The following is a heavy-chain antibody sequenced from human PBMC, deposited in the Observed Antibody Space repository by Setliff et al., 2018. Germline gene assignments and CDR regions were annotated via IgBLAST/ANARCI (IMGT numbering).Heavy chain of an antibody. Sequence: GGSLRLSCAVSGFTFSSYGMHWVRQAPVKGLDWGAFIRFEGSNKYYEDSVKGRFTVSRDNSKNTLYLQMNSLRAEDTAVYYCAKDPRDTYYNFGYWGQGTLVTVSS. CDR1: GFTFSSYG. CDR2: IRFEGSNK. V-gene: IGHV3-30*02. J-gene: IGHJ4*02. D-gene: IGHD3-3*01. CDR3: AKDPRDTYYNFGY.